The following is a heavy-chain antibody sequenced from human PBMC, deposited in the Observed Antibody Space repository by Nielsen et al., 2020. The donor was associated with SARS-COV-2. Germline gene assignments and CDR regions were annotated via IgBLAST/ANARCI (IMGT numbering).Heavy chain of an antibody. V-gene: IGHV3-74*01. CDR1: GFTFSSHW. CDR2: INSDGSST. D-gene: IGHD6-6*01. CDR3: VGDTVGRWGQL. Sequence: GESLKISCVASGFTFSSHWMHWVRQVQGKGLLWFSRINSDGSSTSYADSVKGRFTISRANAKNTLSLEMKRHTFDDTAVYYCVGDTVGRWGQLGGRGTLVTVSS. J-gene: IGHJ4*02.